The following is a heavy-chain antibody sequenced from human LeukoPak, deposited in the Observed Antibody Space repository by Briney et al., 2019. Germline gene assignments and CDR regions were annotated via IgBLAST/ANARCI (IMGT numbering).Heavy chain of an antibody. CDR1: GDSISYYY. V-gene: IGHV4-59*01. CDR2: IYYSGNT. CDR3: ARVRGYSYDSSDFDY. D-gene: IGHD5-18*01. J-gene: IGHJ4*02. Sequence: PSETLSLTCTVSGDSISYYYWSWIRQPPGKGLEWIGKIYYSGNTNYNPSLKSRVTISVDTSKNQFSLRLSSVTAADTAVYYCARVRGYSYDSSDFDYWGQGTLVTVSS.